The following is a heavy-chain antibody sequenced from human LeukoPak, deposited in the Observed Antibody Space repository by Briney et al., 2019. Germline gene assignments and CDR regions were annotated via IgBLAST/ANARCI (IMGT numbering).Heavy chain of an antibody. CDR2: ISGSGGST. J-gene: IGHJ4*02. CDR3: AKDLHGNDYVWGSYRYKVGGSINY. D-gene: IGHD3-16*02. CDR1: GFTFSRYA. Sequence: PGGSLRLSCAASGFTFSRYAMSWVRQAPGKGVEWVSAISGSGGSTYYADSVKGRFTISRDNSKNTLYLQMNSLRAEDTAVYYCAKDLHGNDYVWGSYRYKVGGSINYWGQGTLVTVSS. V-gene: IGHV3-23*01.